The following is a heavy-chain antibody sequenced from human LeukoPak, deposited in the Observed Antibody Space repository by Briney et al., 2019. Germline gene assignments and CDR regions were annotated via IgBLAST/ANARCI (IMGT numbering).Heavy chain of an antibody. V-gene: IGHV4-4*07. CDR3: ARDSLRDDYYGSGGFDY. Sequence: GSLRLSCRASGFTFSDHWMSWVRQAPGKGLEWIGRIYTSGSTNYNPSLKSRVTMSVDTSKNQFPLKLSSVTAADTAVYYCARDSLRDDYYGSGGFDYWGQGTLVTVSS. CDR2: IYTSGST. D-gene: IGHD3-10*01. J-gene: IGHJ4*02. CDR1: GFTFSDHW.